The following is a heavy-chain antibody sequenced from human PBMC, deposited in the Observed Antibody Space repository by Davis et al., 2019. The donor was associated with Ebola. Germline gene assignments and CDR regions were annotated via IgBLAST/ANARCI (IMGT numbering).Heavy chain of an antibody. CDR1: GFTFSSYA. CDR3: AKENDFWSGYYPYYFDY. J-gene: IGHJ4*02. D-gene: IGHD3-3*01. Sequence: PGGFLSLSCVASGFTFSSYAMSWVRQAPGKGLEWVSAISGSGGSTYYADSVKGRFTISRDNSKNTLYLQMNSLRAEDTAVYYCAKENDFWSGYYPYYFDYWGQGTLVTVSS. CDR2: ISGSGGST. V-gene: IGHV3-23*01.